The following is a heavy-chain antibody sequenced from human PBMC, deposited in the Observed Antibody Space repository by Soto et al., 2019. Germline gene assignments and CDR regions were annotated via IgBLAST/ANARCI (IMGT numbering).Heavy chain of an antibody. J-gene: IGHJ5*02. D-gene: IGHD5-12*01. Sequence: SETLSLTCTVSGAPISGFYWSWIRQPPGKELEWIGHVYYTGSTNYNSAFKSRVTISLDTSKNQFSLSLSSVTTADTAVYYCARRRDGYTGVWFDPWGQGTLVTVPQ. CDR1: GAPISGFY. CDR2: VYYTGST. V-gene: IGHV4-59*01. CDR3: ARRRDGYTGVWFDP.